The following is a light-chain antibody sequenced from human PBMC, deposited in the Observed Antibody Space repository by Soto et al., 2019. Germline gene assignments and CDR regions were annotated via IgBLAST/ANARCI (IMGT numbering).Light chain of an antibody. CDR1: SSDVGGSGL. Sequence: QSALTQPASVSGSPGQSITISCTGTSSDVGGSGLVSWYQFHPGKAPKLLIFEGFKRPSGVSNRFSGSKSGSTASLTISGLQAEDEADYYCLSYTITSVLVFGGGTKLTVL. J-gene: IGLJ3*02. CDR3: LSYTITSVLV. V-gene: IGLV2-14*02. CDR2: EGF.